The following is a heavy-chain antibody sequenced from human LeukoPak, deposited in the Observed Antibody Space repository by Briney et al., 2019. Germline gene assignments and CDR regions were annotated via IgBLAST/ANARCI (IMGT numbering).Heavy chain of an antibody. Sequence: SETLSLTCAVYGGSFSGYYWSWIRQPPGKGLEWIGEINHTGSTNYNTSLKSRVPLSVDTSKDQFSLKLSSVTAADTAVYYCARRTPQPRPKLVVLVAGTRGNWFDPWGQGTLVTVSS. CDR3: ARRTPQPRPKLVVLVAGTRGNWFDP. J-gene: IGHJ5*02. D-gene: IGHD6-19*01. CDR1: GGSFSGYY. V-gene: IGHV4-34*01. CDR2: INHTGST.